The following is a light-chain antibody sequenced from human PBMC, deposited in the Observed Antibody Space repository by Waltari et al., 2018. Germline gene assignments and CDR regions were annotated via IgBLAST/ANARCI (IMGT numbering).Light chain of an antibody. Sequence: QSALTQPRSVSESPGQSVTISCTGTSSDVGGYNYVSWYQQHPGKAPKLMIYDVDKRPSGVPHRFSASRSGNTASLTISGLQAEDEADYYCCSYAGNSWVFGGGTKLTVL. CDR1: SSDVGGYNY. CDR2: DVD. J-gene: IGLJ3*02. V-gene: IGLV2-11*01. CDR3: CSYAGNSWV.